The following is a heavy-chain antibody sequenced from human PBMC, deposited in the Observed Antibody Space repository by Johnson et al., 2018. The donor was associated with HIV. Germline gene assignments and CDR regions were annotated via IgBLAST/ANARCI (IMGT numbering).Heavy chain of an antibody. CDR1: GFTFSGYW. D-gene: IGHD1-1*01. J-gene: IGHJ3*02. V-gene: IGHV3-7*01. CDR2: IKQGGSEK. CDR3: ARDGSNFGAFDI. Sequence: VQLVESGGGLVRPGESLRLSCVASGFTFSGYWVTWVRQAPGKGLEWVANIKQGGSEKYYVDSVKGRFTISRDNAKKSLYLQMNSLRAEDTAVYYCARDGSNFGAFDIWGQGTMVTVSS.